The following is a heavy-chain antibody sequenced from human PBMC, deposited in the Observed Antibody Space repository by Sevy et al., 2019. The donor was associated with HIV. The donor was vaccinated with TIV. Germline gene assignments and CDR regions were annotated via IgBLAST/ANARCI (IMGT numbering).Heavy chain of an antibody. CDR3: ARDCSSTRCLWGMDV. V-gene: IGHV3-7*03. CDR2: IKVDGSEK. J-gene: IGHJ6*02. D-gene: IGHD2-2*01. CDR1: GFTFSRYW. Sequence: GGPLRLSCAASGFTFSRYWMSWVRQAPGKGLEWVANIKVDGSEKYYVDSVKGRFTISRDNAKNSLYLQMNSLRAEDTAVYYCARDCSSTRCLWGMDVWGQGTTVTVSS.